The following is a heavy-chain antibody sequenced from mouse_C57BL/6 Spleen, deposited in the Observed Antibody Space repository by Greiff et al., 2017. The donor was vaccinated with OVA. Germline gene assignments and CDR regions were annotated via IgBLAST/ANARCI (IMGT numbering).Heavy chain of an antibody. V-gene: IGHV1-50*01. CDR2: IDPSDSYT. J-gene: IGHJ4*01. Sequence: QVQLQQPGAELVKPGASVKLSCKASGYTFTSYWMQWVKQRPGPGLEWIGEIDPSDSYTNYNQKFKGKATLTVDTSSSTAYMQLSSLTSEDSAVYYCARLRDYYAMDYWGQGTSVTVSS. CDR1: GYTFTSYW. CDR3: ARLRDYYAMDY.